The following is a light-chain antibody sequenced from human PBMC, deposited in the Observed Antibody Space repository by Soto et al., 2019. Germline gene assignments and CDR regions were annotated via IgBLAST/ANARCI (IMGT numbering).Light chain of an antibody. CDR3: MQALQTPGT. Sequence: DIVMTQSPLSLPVTPGESASISCRSSQSLLHSNGINYLDWYLQKPGQSPQVLIYLGSYRAPGVPDRFSGSGSGTDFTLRISRVEAEDVGVYYYMQALQTPGTFGGGTKVEIK. CDR1: QSLLHSNGINY. V-gene: IGKV2-28*01. J-gene: IGKJ4*01. CDR2: LGS.